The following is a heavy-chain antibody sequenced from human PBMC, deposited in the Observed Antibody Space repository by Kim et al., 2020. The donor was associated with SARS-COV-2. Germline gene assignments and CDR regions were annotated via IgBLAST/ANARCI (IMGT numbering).Heavy chain of an antibody. CDR2: IIPILGIA. Sequence: SVKVSCKASGGTFSSYAISWVRQAPGQGLEWMGRIIPILGIANYAQKFQGRVTITADKSTSTAYMELSSLRSEDTAVYYCARDQAVAFMDVWGQGTTVTVSS. CDR1: GGTFSSYA. CDR3: ARDQAVAFMDV. D-gene: IGHD6-19*01. V-gene: IGHV1-69*04. J-gene: IGHJ6*02.